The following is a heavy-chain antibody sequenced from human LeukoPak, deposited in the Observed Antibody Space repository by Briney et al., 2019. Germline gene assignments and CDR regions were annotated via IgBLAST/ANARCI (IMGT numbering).Heavy chain of an antibody. CDR3: ARDGPLTEGFDY. CDR1: GVSIGSGGYY. J-gene: IGHJ4*02. Sequence: SQTLSLSCTVSGVSIGSGGYYWTWMRQRPGEGLEWIGYIYHTGITYYNPSLKSRAAISVDTSKNQISLKLTSVSAADTALYYCARDGPLTEGFDYWGRGTLVTVSS. D-gene: IGHD7-27*01. V-gene: IGHV4-31*03. CDR2: IYHTGIT.